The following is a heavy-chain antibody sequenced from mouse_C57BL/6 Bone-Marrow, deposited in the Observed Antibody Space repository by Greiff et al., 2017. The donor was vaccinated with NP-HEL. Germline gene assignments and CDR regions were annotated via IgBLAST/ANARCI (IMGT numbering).Heavy chain of an antibody. D-gene: IGHD4-1*01. CDR3: ARRELVH. V-gene: IGHV5-12*01. J-gene: IGHJ3*01. CDR2: ISNGGGST. Sequence: EVMLVESGGGLVQPGGSLKLSCAASGFTFSDYYMYWVRQTPEKRLEWVAYISNGGGSTYYPDTVKGRFTISRDNAKNTLYLQMSRLKAEDTAMYYCARRELVHWGQGTLVTVSA. CDR1: GFTFSDYY.